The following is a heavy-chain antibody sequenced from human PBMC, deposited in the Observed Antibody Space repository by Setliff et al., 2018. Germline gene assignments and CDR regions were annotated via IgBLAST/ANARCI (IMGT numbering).Heavy chain of an antibody. CDR2: IIPIFGTT. Sequence: SVKVSCKASGGTFRSYGLTWVRQAPGQGLEWMGWIIPIFGTTNYAHSFKGRVTFTADESTSTAYMDLSRLTSEDTAVYYCARVLGVDFQYYYLDIWGKGTTVTVSS. CDR1: GGTFRSYG. CDR3: ARVLGVDFQYYYLDI. D-gene: IGHD2-21*01. J-gene: IGHJ6*03. V-gene: IGHV1-69*13.